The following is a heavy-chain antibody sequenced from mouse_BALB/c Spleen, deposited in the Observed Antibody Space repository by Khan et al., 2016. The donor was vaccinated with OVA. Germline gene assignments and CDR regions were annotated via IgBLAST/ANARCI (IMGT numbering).Heavy chain of an antibody. D-gene: IGHD2-14*01. V-gene: IGHV3-8*02. J-gene: IGHJ2*01. Sequence: EVQLQESGPNLVKPSQTLSLTCSVTGDSITSGYWNWIRKFPGNKLDYMGYICCSGTTYYNPSLKSRISITRDTSKNQFYLQLNSVTTEDTATYYCARWNYRYDGYFDYWGQGTALTVSS. CDR3: ARWNYRYDGYFDY. CDR2: ICCSGTT. CDR1: GDSITSGY.